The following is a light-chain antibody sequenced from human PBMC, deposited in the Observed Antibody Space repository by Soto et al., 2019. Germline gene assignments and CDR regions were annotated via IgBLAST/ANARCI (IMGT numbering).Light chain of an antibody. V-gene: IGKV3-15*01. J-gene: IGKJ4*01. CDR1: QSVTSSY. Sequence: ELVLTQSPGTLSLSPGERATLSCRASQSVTSSYLTWYQQKPGQAPRLLIYGTSTRATGVPTRFSGSRSGAELTITINSLQSEDGEVYDGQPYNNWPLTFGGGTKVDIK. CDR3: QPYNNWPLT. CDR2: GTS.